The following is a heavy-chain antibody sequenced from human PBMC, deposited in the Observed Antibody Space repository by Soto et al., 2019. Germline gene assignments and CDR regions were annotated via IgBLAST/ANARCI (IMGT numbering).Heavy chain of an antibody. Sequence: ASVKVSCKAFGYTFTNFGISWVRQAPGKGLEWMGWISPFHGNRDYADKFQDRVILTTDTSTSTAYMELRSLRDEDTAVYYCARDRNWQLDDCWGRGTLVTVSS. V-gene: IGHV1-18*01. CDR1: GYTFTNFG. J-gene: IGHJ4*02. CDR3: ARDRNWQLDDC. D-gene: IGHD1-1*01. CDR2: ISPFHGNR.